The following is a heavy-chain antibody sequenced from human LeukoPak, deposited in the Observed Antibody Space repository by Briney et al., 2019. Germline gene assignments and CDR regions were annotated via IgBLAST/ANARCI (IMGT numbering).Heavy chain of an antibody. V-gene: IGHV4-39*07. Sequence: SETLSLTCTVSGGSISSSSYYWGWIRQPPGKGLEWIGSIYYSGSTYYNPSLKSRVTISVDTSKNQFSLKLSSVTAEDTAVYYCARERSMVRGVSWFDPWGQGTLVTVSS. CDR2: IYYSGST. D-gene: IGHD3-10*01. J-gene: IGHJ5*02. CDR3: ARERSMVRGVSWFDP. CDR1: GGSISSSSYY.